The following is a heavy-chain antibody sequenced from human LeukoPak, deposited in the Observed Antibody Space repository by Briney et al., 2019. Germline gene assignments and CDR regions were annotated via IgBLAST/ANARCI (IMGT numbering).Heavy chain of an antibody. CDR1: GFTFSDHY. CDR2: IRNKANSYTT. J-gene: IGHJ4*02. CDR3: ARAVEYYKILTGYAQYYFDY. Sequence: GGSLRLSCAASGFTFSDHYMDWVRQAPGKGLEWVGRIRNKANSYTTEYAASVKGRFTISRDDSKNSMYLQMNSLITEDTAVYYCARAVEYYKILTGYAQYYFDYWGQGTQVTVSS. V-gene: IGHV3-72*01. D-gene: IGHD3-9*01.